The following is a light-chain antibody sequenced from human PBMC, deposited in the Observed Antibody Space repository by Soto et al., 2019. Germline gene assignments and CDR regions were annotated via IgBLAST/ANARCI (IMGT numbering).Light chain of an antibody. CDR2: DNN. CDR1: SSNIGRHY. CDR3: GVWDSTLRV. Sequence: QSVLTQPPSVSAAPGQRVTISCSGSSSNIGRHYVARYQQLPGTAPKLLIYDNNMRPSGIPDRFSGSKSGTSATLAITGLQTEDEADYYCGVWDSTLRVFGGGTKLTVL. J-gene: IGLJ3*02. V-gene: IGLV1-51*01.